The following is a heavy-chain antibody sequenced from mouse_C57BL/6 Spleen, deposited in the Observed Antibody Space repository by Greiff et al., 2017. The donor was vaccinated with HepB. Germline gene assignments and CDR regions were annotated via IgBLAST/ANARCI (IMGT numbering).Heavy chain of an antibody. CDR2: ISSGSSTI. CDR3: ARDGRNYYAMDY. J-gene: IGHJ4*01. Sequence: VQLQESGGGLVKPGGSLKLSCAASGFTFSDYGMHWVRQAPEKGLEWVAYISSGSSTIYYADTVKGRFTISRDNAKNTLFLQMTSLRSEDTAMYYCARDGRNYYAMDYWGQGTSVTVSS. D-gene: IGHD1-1*01. CDR1: GFTFSDYG. V-gene: IGHV5-17*01.